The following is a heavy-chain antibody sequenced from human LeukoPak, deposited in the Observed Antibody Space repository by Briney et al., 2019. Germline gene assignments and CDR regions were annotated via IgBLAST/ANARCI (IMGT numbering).Heavy chain of an antibody. CDR3: VRYFLDGGSSSWYFDL. CDR2: IYYSGST. CDR1: GGSISSYY. D-gene: IGHD3/OR15-3a*01. Sequence: ASETLSLTCTVSGGSISSYYWGWIRQPPGKGLEWIGYIYYSGSTNYNSSLNSRVTISVDTSRNQFSLKLSSVTAADTAVYYCVRYFLDGGSSSWYFDLWGRGALVTVSS. J-gene: IGHJ2*01. V-gene: IGHV4-59*01.